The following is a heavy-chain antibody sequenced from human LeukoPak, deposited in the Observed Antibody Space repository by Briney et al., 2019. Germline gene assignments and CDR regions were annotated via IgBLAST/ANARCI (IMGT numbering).Heavy chain of an antibody. V-gene: IGHV1-18*01. Sequence: ASVKVSCKASGYSFTTYGISWVRQAPGQGLEWIGWISAYNGDTNCAQKLQGRVTMTTDTSTSTAYMELRSLRSDDTAVYYCARDDLRRTDYDFWSGSYYFDYWGQGTLVTVSS. J-gene: IGHJ4*02. CDR1: GYSFTTYG. D-gene: IGHD3-3*01. CDR2: ISAYNGDT. CDR3: ARDDLRRTDYDFWSGSYYFDY.